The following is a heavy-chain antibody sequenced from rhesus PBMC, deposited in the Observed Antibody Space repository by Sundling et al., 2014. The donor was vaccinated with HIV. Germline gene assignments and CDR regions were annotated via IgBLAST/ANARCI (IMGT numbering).Heavy chain of an antibody. CDR3: TGSITRMITVTITPRDFDY. Sequence: EVQLVESGGGLVQPGGSLRLSCAASGFTFSSYGMSWVPQAPGKGLEWVSSISSASVYIYYADSVKGRFTISRDNAKNSLSLQMNSLRAEDTAVYYCTGSITRMITVTITPRDFDYWGQGVLVTVSS. J-gene: IGHJ4*01. D-gene: IGHD3-9*01. CDR1: GFTFSSYG. V-gene: IGHV3-136*01. CDR2: ISSASVYI.